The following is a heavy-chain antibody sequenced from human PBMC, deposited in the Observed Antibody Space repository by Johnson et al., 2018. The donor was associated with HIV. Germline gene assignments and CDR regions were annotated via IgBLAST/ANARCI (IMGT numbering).Heavy chain of an antibody. V-gene: IGHV3-30*19. Sequence: QVQLVESGGGVVQPGRSLRLSCAASGFTFSSYGMHWVCQAPGRGLEWVAFISYTGDKNYYADSVKGRFTIPRDNSKNTLYLQMNSLRVEDTAVYYCARDAAKLEEDDAFDIWGQGTMVTVSS. CDR3: ARDAAKLEEDDAFDI. CDR1: GFTFSSYG. D-gene: IGHD1-1*01. J-gene: IGHJ3*02. CDR2: ISYTGDKN.